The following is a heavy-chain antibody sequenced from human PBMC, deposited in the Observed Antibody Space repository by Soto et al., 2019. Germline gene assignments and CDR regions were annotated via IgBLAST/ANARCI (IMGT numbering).Heavy chain of an antibody. V-gene: IGHV1-69*12. D-gene: IGHD5-18*01. Sequence: QVQLVQSGAEVKKPESSVKVSCKAPGGTFSTYASSWVRQAPGQGLEWMGGIIPMFGTANYAQRFQDRVTITAYESTYTVHMELSSLRSEDTAVYFCASGIQLWLRRINNGYSGWGQGTLVTVSS. CDR3: ASGIQLWLRRINNGYSG. CDR1: GGTFSTYA. J-gene: IGHJ4*02. CDR2: IIPMFGTA.